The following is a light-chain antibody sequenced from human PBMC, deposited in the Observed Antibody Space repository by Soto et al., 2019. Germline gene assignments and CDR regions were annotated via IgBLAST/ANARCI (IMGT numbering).Light chain of an antibody. CDR1: TSNIGSNP. CDR3: AAWDDSLNGPA. V-gene: IGLV1-44*01. J-gene: IGLJ2*01. Sequence: QSVLTQPPSASGTPGQRVTISCSGSTSNIGSNPVNWYQQLPGTAPKLLIYTNNQRPSGVPDRFSGSKSGTSASLAISGLQSGDEADYYCAAWDDSLNGPAFGGGTKLTVL. CDR2: TNN.